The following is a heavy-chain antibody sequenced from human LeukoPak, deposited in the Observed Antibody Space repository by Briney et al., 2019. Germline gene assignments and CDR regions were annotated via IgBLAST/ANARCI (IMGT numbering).Heavy chain of an antibody. J-gene: IGHJ6*02. Sequence: ASVKVSCKASGYSFTSYDINWVRQATGQGLEWMGWLNANSGNTGYAQKFQGRVTMTRNTSISTAYMELSSLRSEDTAVYYCARFPVLAAHQTYYYYGMDVWAQGTTVTVSS. D-gene: IGHD2-15*01. CDR2: LNANSGNT. CDR3: ARFPVLAAHQTYYYYGMDV. CDR1: GYSFTSYD. V-gene: IGHV1-8*01.